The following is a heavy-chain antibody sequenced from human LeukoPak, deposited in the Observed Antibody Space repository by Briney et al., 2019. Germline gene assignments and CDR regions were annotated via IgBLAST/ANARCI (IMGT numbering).Heavy chain of an antibody. CDR3: ARVKDTAMVRYGMDV. J-gene: IGHJ6*02. CDR1: GYTFTSYD. D-gene: IGHD5-18*01. CDR2: MNPNSGNT. Sequence: GASVKVSCKASGYTFTSYDINWVRQATGQGLEWMGWMNPNSGNTGYAQKFQGRVTMTRNTSISTAYMELSSLRSEDTAVYYCARVKDTAMVRYGMDVWGQGTTVTVSS. V-gene: IGHV1-8*01.